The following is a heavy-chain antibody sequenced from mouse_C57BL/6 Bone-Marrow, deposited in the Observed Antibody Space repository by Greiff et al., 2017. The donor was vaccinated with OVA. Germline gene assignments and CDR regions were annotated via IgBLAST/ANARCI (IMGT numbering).Heavy chain of an antibody. D-gene: IGHD1-1*01. CDR1: GFSLTSYG. CDR3: ARNFLITTWYFDV. Sequence: VQGVESGPGLVQPSQSLSITCTVSGFSLTSYGVHWVRQSPGKGLEWLGVIWSGGSTDYTAAFISRLSISKDNSKSQVFFKMNSLQADDTAIYYCARNFLITTWYFDVWGTGTTVTVSS. J-gene: IGHJ1*03. V-gene: IGHV2-2*01. CDR2: IWSGGST.